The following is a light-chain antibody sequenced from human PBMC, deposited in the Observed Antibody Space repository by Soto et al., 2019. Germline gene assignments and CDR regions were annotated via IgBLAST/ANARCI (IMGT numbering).Light chain of an antibody. J-gene: IGLJ1*01. CDR3: SSYAGSNKYNYV. CDR2: EVS. Sequence: QSLLTNPPSASGSPGQSSTISRPGTSIDVVCYNYVSWYQQHPGKAPKLMIYEVSKRPSGVPDRFSGSKSGNTASLTVSGLQAEDEADYYCSSYAGSNKYNYVFGTGTKVTVL. CDR1: SIDVVCYNY. V-gene: IGLV2-8*01.